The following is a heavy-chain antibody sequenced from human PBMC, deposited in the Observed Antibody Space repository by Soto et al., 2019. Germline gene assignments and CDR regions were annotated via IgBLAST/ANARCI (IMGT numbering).Heavy chain of an antibody. CDR2: LYGTYGT. CDR3: ASWLLREHAFDI. CDR1: GFTFSGKKY. Sequence: QPGGSLRLSCAASGFTFSGKKYLTWVRQAPGKGLEWVSGLYGTYGTYYADSVKGRFSTSKDNSKNTFYLQLNSLRPDDTAVYYCASWLLREHAFDIWGLGTMVTVSS. J-gene: IGHJ3*02. V-gene: IGHV3-53*01. D-gene: IGHD2-15*01.